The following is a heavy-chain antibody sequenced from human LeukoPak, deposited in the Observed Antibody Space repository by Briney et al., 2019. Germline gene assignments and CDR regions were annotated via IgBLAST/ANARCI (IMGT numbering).Heavy chain of an antibody. CDR3: ARESRSGSYSSY. D-gene: IGHD1-26*01. J-gene: IGHJ4*02. Sequence: GGSLRLSFAAPGLTFSVSGVCGVPQAPGKRRGGGANINQEGSEKSYVDTVKGRFTISKANAKNSLYLQMHSLRAEDTAVYYCARESRSGSYSSYWGQGTLVTVSS. CDR1: GLTFSVSG. CDR2: INQEGSEK. V-gene: IGHV3-7*01.